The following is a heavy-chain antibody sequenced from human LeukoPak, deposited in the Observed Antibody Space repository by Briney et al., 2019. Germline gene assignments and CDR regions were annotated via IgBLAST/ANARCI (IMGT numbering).Heavy chain of an antibody. CDR2: ISGSGGST. CDR1: GFTFSSYA. Sequence: PGGSLRLSCAASGFTFSSYAMSWVRQAPGKGLEWVSAISGSGGSTYYADSAKGRFTISRDNSKNTLYLQMNSLRVEDTAVYYCAKGSRVYCSGGSRYAIDYWGQGTLVTVSS. CDR3: AKGSRVYCSGGSRYAIDY. J-gene: IGHJ4*02. V-gene: IGHV3-23*01. D-gene: IGHD2-15*01.